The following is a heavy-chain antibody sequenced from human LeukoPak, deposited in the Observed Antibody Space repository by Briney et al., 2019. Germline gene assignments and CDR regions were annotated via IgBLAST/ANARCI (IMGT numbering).Heavy chain of an antibody. J-gene: IGHJ5*02. CDR1: GGSISSSSYY. CDR3: ARVGYYDSSGYYRTFDP. V-gene: IGHV4-39*07. CDR2: IYYSGST. D-gene: IGHD3-22*01. Sequence: SEPLSLTCTVSGGSISSSSYYGGWIRQPPGKGLEWIGCIYYSGSTYYNPSLKSRVTISVGTSKTQFSLKLSSVTAADTAVYYCARVGYYDSSGYYRTFDPCGQGTLVTVSS.